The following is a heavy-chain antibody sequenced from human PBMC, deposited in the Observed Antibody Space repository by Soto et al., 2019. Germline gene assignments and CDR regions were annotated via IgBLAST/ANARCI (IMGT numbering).Heavy chain of an antibody. CDR3: AKRFLEWSPGAYDY. CDR1: GFTFSSYA. V-gene: IGHV3-23*01. J-gene: IGHJ4*02. CDR2: ISGSGGST. D-gene: IGHD3-3*01. Sequence: GGSLRLSCAASGFTFSSYAMSWVRQAPGKGLEWVSAISGSGGSTYYADSVKGRFTISRDNSKNTLYLQMNSLRAEDTAAYYCAKRFLEWSPGAYDYWGQGTLVTVSS.